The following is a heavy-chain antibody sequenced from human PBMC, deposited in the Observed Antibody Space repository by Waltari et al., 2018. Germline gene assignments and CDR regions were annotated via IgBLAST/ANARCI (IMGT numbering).Heavy chain of an antibody. CDR3: ATGDGIAAADANALDY. J-gene: IGHJ4*02. CDR2: FCPEDGET. Sequence: QVQLVQSGAEVKKPGASVKVSCKVSGYTLTELSMHWVRQAPGKGLEWMGGFCPEDGETIYAQKFQGRVTMTEDTSTDTAYMELSSLRSEDTAVYYCATGDGIAAADANALDYWGQGTLVTVSS. D-gene: IGHD6-13*01. V-gene: IGHV1-24*01. CDR1: GYTLTELS.